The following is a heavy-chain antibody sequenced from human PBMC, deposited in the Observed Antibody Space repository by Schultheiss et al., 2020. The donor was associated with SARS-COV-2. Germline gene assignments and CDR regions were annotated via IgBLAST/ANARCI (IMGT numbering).Heavy chain of an antibody. CDR2: IYYSGST. J-gene: IGHJ4*02. V-gene: IGHV4-31*03. CDR3: ARGVYGDYFDY. D-gene: IGHD4-17*01. CDR1: GGSISSGGYY. Sequence: LRLSCTVSGGSISSGGYYWSWIRQHPGKGLEWIGYIYYSGSTYYNPSLKSRVTISVDTSKNLFSLTLTSVTAADTAVYYCARGVYGDYFDYWGQGTLVTVSS.